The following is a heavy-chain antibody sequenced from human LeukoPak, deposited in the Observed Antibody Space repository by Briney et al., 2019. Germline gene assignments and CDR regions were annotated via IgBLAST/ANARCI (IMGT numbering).Heavy chain of an antibody. J-gene: IGHJ4*02. CDR1: GGTFSSYA. Sequence: ASVKVSCKASGGTFSSYAISWVRQAPGQGLEWMGGIIPIFGTANYAQKFQGRVTITADESTSTAYMELSSLRSEDTAVYYCARSPPPLRYFDWLPDYWGQGTLVTVSS. V-gene: IGHV1-69*13. CDR3: ARSPPPLRYFDWLPDY. CDR2: IIPIFGTA. D-gene: IGHD3-9*01.